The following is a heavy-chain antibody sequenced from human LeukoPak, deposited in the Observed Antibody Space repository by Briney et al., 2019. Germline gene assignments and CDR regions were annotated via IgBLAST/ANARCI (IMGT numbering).Heavy chain of an antibody. J-gene: IGHJ4*02. CDR1: GFTFSGYA. D-gene: IGHD6-19*01. V-gene: IGHV3-23*01. CDR3: AKDTPLIGYASGWSRIFFDY. Sequence: SGGSLRLSCAASGFTFSGYAMSWVRQAPGKGLEWVATVSDGAANTYYAESVKGRFTISRGNSKNTLYLQKHSLKADDKAVYYRAKDTPLIGYASGWSRIFFDYWGQGTLVTVSS. CDR2: VSDGAANT.